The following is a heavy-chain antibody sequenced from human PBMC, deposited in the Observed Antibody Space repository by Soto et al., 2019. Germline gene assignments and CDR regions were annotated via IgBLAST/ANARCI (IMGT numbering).Heavy chain of an antibody. CDR1: SSSIPGRYP. D-gene: IGHD2-15*01. Sequence: PAASLSLTCSLLSSSIPGRYPWGRNRNRPGTGLKWIGTIYHSGSTYYNPSLKRRVTISVDTSKNQFSLKLNSVTAADTAVYYCARALYCSGGSCSPLSGMAVWGLGTTVTIS. CDR2: IYHSGST. J-gene: IGHJ6*02. CDR3: ARALYCSGGSCSPLSGMAV. V-gene: IGHV4-38-2*02.